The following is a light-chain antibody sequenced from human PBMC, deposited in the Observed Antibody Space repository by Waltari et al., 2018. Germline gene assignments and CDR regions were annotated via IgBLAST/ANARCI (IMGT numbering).Light chain of an antibody. Sequence: QSALTQPASVSGSPGQSITISCTGTSSDVGNYKRVSWYQQHPGKAPTLMIYAVSTRPSGVYDRFSGSKSGDMASLTISGLQPEDEAEYFCSSYAGSSKGVFGGGTKVTVL. CDR3: SSYAGSSKGV. CDR1: SSDVGNYKR. J-gene: IGLJ2*01. V-gene: IGLV2-23*02. CDR2: AVS.